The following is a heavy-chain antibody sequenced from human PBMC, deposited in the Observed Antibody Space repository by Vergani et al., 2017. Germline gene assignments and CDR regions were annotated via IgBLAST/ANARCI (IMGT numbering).Heavy chain of an antibody. CDR1: GFTFSDYA. V-gene: IGHV3-23*04. J-gene: IGHJ4*02. Sequence: ELQLVESGGGLVNPGGSLRLSCAASGFTFSDYAMNWGRQAPGKGLEWVSSISGSGGNTYYADSVKGRFTISRDNSKNVLSLQMNSLRAEDTAVYYCAKQGCTSATCYTNFWGQGTLVTVSA. CDR2: ISGSGGNT. D-gene: IGHD2-2*02. CDR3: AKQGCTSATCYTNF.